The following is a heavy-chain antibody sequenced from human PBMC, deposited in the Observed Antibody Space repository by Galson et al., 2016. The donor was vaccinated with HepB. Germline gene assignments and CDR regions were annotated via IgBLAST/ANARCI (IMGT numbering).Heavy chain of an antibody. Sequence: SLRLSCAASGFTFRNFGMHWVRQAPGKGLEWVAVIWYDGTTKFYADSLKGRFTISRDNSMNTLYLEMNSLRPDDTAIYYCARDASSSWRIYYYYYYMDVWGEGTPVTVSS. D-gene: IGHD6-13*01. CDR3: ARDASSSWRIYYYYYYMDV. J-gene: IGHJ6*03. CDR2: IWYDGTTK. V-gene: IGHV3-33*01. CDR1: GFTFRNFG.